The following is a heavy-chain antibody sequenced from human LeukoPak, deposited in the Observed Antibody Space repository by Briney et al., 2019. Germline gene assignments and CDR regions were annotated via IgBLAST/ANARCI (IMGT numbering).Heavy chain of an antibody. CDR2: IWYDGSNK. J-gene: IGHJ4*02. V-gene: IGHV3-33*01. CDR3: ARGPKGYSSGWSGIDY. Sequence: PGRSLRLSCAASGFTFSSYGMHWVRQAPGKGLEWVAVIWYDGSNKYYADSVKGRFTISRDNSKNTLYLQMNSLRAEDTAVFYCARGPKGYSSGWSGIDYWGQGTLVTVSS. CDR1: GFTFSSYG. D-gene: IGHD6-19*01.